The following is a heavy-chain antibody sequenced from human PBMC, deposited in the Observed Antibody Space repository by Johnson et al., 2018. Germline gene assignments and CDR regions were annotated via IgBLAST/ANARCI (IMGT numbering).Heavy chain of an antibody. Sequence: EVQLLESGGGLVQPVGSLRLSCVVSGFTFSDYDVHWVRPAPGKGLEWVSAIGAAGDTYYAGSVKGRFTLPRKNTKNSFFLQRNSLSAGDTAVYYCETMESHYSGGAHYYYMDVWGKGTTVTVSS. V-gene: IGHV3-13*01. CDR1: GFTFSDYD. CDR2: IGAAGDT. D-gene: IGHD1-26*01. CDR3: ETMESHYSGGAHYYYMDV. J-gene: IGHJ6*03.